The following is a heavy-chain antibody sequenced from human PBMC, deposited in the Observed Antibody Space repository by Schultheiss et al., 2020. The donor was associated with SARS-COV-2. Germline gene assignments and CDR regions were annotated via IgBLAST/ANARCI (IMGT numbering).Heavy chain of an antibody. CDR3: ARSRYSSSPRRTYYYYGMDV. Sequence: SETLSLTCTVSGGSISCYYWSWIRQPPGKGLEWIGEINHSGSTNYNPSLKSRVTISVDTSKNQFSLKLSSVTAADTAVYYCARSRYSSSPRRTYYYYGMDVWGQGTTVTVSS. V-gene: IGHV4-34*01. D-gene: IGHD6-13*01. CDR2: INHSGST. J-gene: IGHJ6*02. CDR1: GGSISCYY.